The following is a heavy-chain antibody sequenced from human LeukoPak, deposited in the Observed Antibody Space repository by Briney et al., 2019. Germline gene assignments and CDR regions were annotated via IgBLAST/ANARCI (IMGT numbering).Heavy chain of an antibody. Sequence: ASVRVSCKASGYTFIDYYMHWVRQAPGQGLDWMGWLKYNNGGTNDAKKFQGRVTMTRDTSISTAYVELSRLRSDDTAMYYCARALSDCPNASCYSLDEWVADGMDVWGQGTTVTVSS. CDR2: LKYNNGGT. CDR3: ARALSDCPNASCYSLDEWVADGMDV. D-gene: IGHD2-8*01. V-gene: IGHV1-2*02. CDR1: GYTFIDYY. J-gene: IGHJ6*02.